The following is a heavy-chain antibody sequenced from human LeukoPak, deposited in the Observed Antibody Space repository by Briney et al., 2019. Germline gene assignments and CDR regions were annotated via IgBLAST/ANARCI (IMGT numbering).Heavy chain of an antibody. CDR1: GGSISSSSYY. Sequence: SETLSLTCSVSGGSISSSSYYWSWIRQHPGKGLEWIGYIYYSGSTYYNPSLKSRVTISLDKSKNQFSLKLSSVTAADTAVYYCARQGGYNQDYWGQGILVTVSS. CDR3: ARQGGYNQDY. V-gene: IGHV4-61*05. D-gene: IGHD3-22*01. CDR2: IYYSGST. J-gene: IGHJ4*02.